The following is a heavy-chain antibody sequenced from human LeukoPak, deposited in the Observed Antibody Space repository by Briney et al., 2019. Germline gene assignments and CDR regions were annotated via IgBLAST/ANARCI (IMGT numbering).Heavy chain of an antibody. CDR2: IYHSGTT. V-gene: IGHV4-4*02. CDR3: AREPGFDSSGYLNWFDP. Sequence: PSETLSLTCAVSGGSISSSNWWSWVRQPPGKGLEWIGEIYHSGTTNYNPSLKSRVTISVGRSKNQFSLKLSPVTAADTAVYYCAREPGFDSSGYLNWFDPWGQGTLVTVSS. J-gene: IGHJ5*02. CDR1: GGSISSSNW. D-gene: IGHD3-22*01.